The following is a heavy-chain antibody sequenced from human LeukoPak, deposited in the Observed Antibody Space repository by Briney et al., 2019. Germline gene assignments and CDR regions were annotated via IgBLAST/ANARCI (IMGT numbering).Heavy chain of an antibody. J-gene: IGHJ3*02. CDR1: GGSISSSSYY. Sequence: KASETLSLTCTVSGGSISSSSYYWGWIRQPPGKGLEWIGSIYYSGSTYYNPSLKSRVTISVDTSKNQFSLKLSSVTAADTAVYYCARGSYDSSGYAGSHAFDIWGQGTMVTVSS. CDR2: IYYSGST. D-gene: IGHD3-22*01. CDR3: ARGSYDSSGYAGSHAFDI. V-gene: IGHV4-39*07.